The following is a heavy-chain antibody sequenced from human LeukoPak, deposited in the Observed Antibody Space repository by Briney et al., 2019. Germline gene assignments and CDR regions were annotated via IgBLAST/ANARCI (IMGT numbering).Heavy chain of an antibody. Sequence: SVKVSCTASGGTFSSYTISWGRQAPGQGLEWMGRIIPILGIAHYAQKFQGRVTITADKSTSTAYMELSSLRSEDTAVYYCARVGYDSSGYSNRNNWFDPWGQGTLVTVSS. CDR3: ARVGYDSSGYSNRNNWFDP. V-gene: IGHV1-69*02. J-gene: IGHJ5*02. CDR2: IIPILGIA. CDR1: GGTFSSYT. D-gene: IGHD3-22*01.